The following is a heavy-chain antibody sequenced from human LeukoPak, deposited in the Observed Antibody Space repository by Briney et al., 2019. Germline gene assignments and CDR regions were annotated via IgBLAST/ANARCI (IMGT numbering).Heavy chain of an antibody. V-gene: IGHV1-2*02. Sequence: GASVKVSCKASGYTFTGYFMHWVRQAPGQGLEWMGWINPNSGGTNYVQKFQGRVTLTRDTSISTAYMELSRLRSDDTAVYYCAREEGIVVVVARSSAFDIWGQGTMVTVSS. D-gene: IGHD2-15*01. CDR3: AREEGIVVVVARSSAFDI. J-gene: IGHJ3*02. CDR1: GYTFTGYF. CDR2: INPNSGGT.